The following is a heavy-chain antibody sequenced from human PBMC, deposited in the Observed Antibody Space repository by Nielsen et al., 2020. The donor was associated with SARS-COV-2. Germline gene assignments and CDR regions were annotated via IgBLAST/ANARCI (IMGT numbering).Heavy chain of an antibody. D-gene: IGHD3-10*01. J-gene: IGHJ4*02. CDR2: IYPGDSDT. CDR1: GYSFTSYW. V-gene: IGHV5-51*01. CDR3: AMGATMVRGGDYFDY. Sequence: GESLKISCKGSGYSFTSYWIGWVRQMPGKGLEWMGIIYPGDSDTRYSPSFQGHVTISADKSISTAYLQWSSLKASDTAMYYCAMGATMVRGGDYFDYWGQGTLVTVSS.